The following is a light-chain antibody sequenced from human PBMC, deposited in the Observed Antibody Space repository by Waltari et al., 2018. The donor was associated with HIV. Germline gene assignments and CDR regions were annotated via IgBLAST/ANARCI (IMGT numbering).Light chain of an antibody. CDR2: AVN. J-gene: IGLJ1*01. CDR1: SSDVGDHNS. V-gene: IGLV2-14*03. Sequence: QSARTQPASVSGSPGQSITLSCTGTSSDVGDHNSVSWYQQHPGKAPTLMIYAVNDRPSGMSDRFSGAKSGNTASLTISGLRAEDEADYYCSSYSRSNTLVFGSGTKVTVL. CDR3: SSYSRSNTLV.